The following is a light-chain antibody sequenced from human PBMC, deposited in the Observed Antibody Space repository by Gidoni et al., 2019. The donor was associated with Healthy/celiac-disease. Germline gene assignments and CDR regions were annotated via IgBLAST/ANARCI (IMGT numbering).Light chain of an antibody. CDR3: QQRSNWPLT. CDR1: QSVSSY. V-gene: IGKV3-11*01. J-gene: IGKJ4*01. Sequence: EIVWTQSPATLSLSPGERATLSCRASQSVSSYLAWYQQQPGQAPRLLIYDASNRATGLPARFSGSGSGTAFTLTISSLEPEDFAVYYCQQRSNWPLTFGGGTKVEIK. CDR2: DAS.